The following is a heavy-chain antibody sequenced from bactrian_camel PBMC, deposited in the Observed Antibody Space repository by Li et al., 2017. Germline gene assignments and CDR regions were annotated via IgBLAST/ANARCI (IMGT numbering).Heavy chain of an antibody. CDR1: ESTAISSIC. V-gene: IGHV3S68*01. CDR3: ASDSCTTCAVGHSTLACITT. Sequence: VQLVESGGGSVQVGGSLRLSCEVSESTAISSICMGWFRQAPGKEREGVASWGRNGYIRPESRKGRFTLSRVNAKNTLYLQMNNLTPEDTAMYYCASDSCTTCAVGHSTLACITTGVRGPRSPSP. CDR2: WGRNGYI. D-gene: IGHD3*01. J-gene: IGHJ4*01.